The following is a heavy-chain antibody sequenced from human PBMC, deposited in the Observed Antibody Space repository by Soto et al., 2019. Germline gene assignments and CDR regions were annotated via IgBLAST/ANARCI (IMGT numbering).Heavy chain of an antibody. CDR1: GGTFSSYA. CDR2: IIPIFGTA. V-gene: IGHV1-69*12. J-gene: IGHJ6*02. CDR3: ARARARAIVVAITSRHDGMDA. D-gene: IGHD3-22*01. Sequence: QVQLVQSGAEVKKPGSSVKVSCKASGGTFSSYAISWVRQAPGQGLEWMGGIIPIFGTANYAQKFQGRVTITADESASEASMELSSLRSEDTAVYYCARARARAIVVAITSRHDGMDAWGQGTTVTVSS.